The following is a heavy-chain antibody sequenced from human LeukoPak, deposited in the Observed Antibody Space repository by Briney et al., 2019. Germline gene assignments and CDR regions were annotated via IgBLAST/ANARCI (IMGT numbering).Heavy chain of an antibody. V-gene: IGHV1-18*01. CDR1: GYTFTSYG. D-gene: IGHD3-22*01. J-gene: IGHJ4*02. Sequence: ASVKVSCKASGYTFTSYGINWVRQAPGQGLEWMGWISAYNGHTNYAQNLQGRVTMTTDTSTSTVYMELRSLRSDDTAVYFCARGSTVRYYYDSNGYYRGAFDYRGQGALVTVSS. CDR2: ISAYNGHT. CDR3: ARGSTVRYYYDSNGYYRGAFDY.